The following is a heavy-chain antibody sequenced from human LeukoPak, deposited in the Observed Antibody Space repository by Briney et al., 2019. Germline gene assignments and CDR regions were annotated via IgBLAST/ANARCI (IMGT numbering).Heavy chain of an antibody. Sequence: SETLSLTCTVSGYSISSGYYWGWIRQPPGKGLEWIGEINHSGSTNYNPSLKSRVTISVDTSKNQFSLKLSSVTAADTAVYYCARGAPLTPAYGDYSRPPLGANYFDYWGQGTLVTVSS. J-gene: IGHJ4*02. CDR1: GYSISSGYY. CDR2: INHSGST. D-gene: IGHD4-17*01. CDR3: ARGAPLTPAYGDYSRPPLGANYFDY. V-gene: IGHV4-38-2*02.